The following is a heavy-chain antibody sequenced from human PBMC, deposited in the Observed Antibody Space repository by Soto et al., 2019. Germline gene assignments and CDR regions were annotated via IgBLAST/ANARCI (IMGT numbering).Heavy chain of an antibody. CDR1: GGTLRRYA. CDR3: VFRDCTSSSCSDDVYGLDV. CDR2: ILPISGSP. Sequence: SVKVTCKASGGTLRRYAIPRVRDVTGQRLEWMGGILPISGSPTNAQKFRGRVTITADESTSTAYLELTSLTSEDKDIYYSVFRDCTSSSCSDDVYGLDVWGQRTRDTVSS. D-gene: IGHD2-2*01. V-gene: IGHV1-69*13. J-gene: IGHJ6*02.